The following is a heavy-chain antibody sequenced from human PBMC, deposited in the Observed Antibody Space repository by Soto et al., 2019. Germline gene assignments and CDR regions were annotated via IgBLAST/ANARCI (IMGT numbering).Heavy chain of an antibody. Sequence: GSLRLSCAASGFTFSDYYMSWIRQAPGKGLEWVSYISSSGSTIYYADSVKGRFTISRDNSKNTLYLQMNSLRAEDTAVYYCANYARGYSGYPHFDYWGQGTLVTAPQ. CDR2: ISSSGSTI. CDR1: GFTFSDYY. D-gene: IGHD5-12*01. CDR3: ANYARGYSGYPHFDY. V-gene: IGHV3-11*01. J-gene: IGHJ4*02.